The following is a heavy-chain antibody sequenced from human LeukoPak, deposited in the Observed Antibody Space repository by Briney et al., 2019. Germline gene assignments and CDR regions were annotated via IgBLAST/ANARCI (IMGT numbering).Heavy chain of an antibody. CDR3: ARISSSNWYNERGAFDV. V-gene: IGHV4-59*01. CDR2: IYYSGST. D-gene: IGHD6-13*01. Sequence: SSETLSLTCTVSGGSISSYYWSWIRQPPGKGLEWIGYIYYSGSTNYSPSLKSRVTISVDTSKNQFSLKLRSVTAADTAVYYCARISSSNWYNERGAFDVWGQGTMVTVSS. CDR1: GGSISSYY. J-gene: IGHJ3*01.